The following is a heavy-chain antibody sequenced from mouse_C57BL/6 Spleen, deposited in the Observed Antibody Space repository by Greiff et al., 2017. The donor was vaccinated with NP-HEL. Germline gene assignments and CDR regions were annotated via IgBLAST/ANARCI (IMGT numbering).Heavy chain of an antibody. CDR1: GYTFTSYW. Sequence: QVHVKQPGAELVRPGSSVKLSCKASGYTFTSYWMDWVKQRPGQGLEWIGNIYPSDSETHYNQKFKDKATLTVDKSSSTAYMQLSSLTSEDSAVYYCARSNGSSYEAYWGQGTLVTVSA. J-gene: IGHJ3*01. CDR2: IYPSDSET. D-gene: IGHD1-1*01. CDR3: ARSNGSSYEAY. V-gene: IGHV1-61*01.